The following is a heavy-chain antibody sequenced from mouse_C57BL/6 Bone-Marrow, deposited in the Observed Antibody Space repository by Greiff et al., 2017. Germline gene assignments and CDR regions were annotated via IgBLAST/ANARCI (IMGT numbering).Heavy chain of an antibody. CDR3: ARYPITTVPYFDV. Sequence: QVHLKQPGAELVKPGASVKLSCKASGYTFTSYWMHWVKQRPGRGLEWIGRIDPNSGGTKYNEKFKSKATLTVDKPSSTAYMQLSSLTSEDSAVYYCARYPITTVPYFDVWGTGTTVTVSS. CDR1: GYTFTSYW. D-gene: IGHD1-1*01. CDR2: IDPNSGGT. V-gene: IGHV1-72*01. J-gene: IGHJ1*03.